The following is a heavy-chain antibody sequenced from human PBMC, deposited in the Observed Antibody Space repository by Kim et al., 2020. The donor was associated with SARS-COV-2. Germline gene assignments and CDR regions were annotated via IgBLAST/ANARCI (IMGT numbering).Heavy chain of an antibody. V-gene: IGHV4-61*01. J-gene: IGHJ4*02. Sequence: SETLSLTCTVSGGSVSSGSYYWSWIRQPPGKGLEWIGYIYYSGSTNYNPSLKSRVTISVDTSKNQFSLKLSSVTAADTAVYYCARHDGDYDLFLDYWGQGTLVTVSS. CDR2: IYYSGST. D-gene: IGHD4-17*01. CDR3: ARHDGDYDLFLDY. CDR1: GGSVSSGSYY.